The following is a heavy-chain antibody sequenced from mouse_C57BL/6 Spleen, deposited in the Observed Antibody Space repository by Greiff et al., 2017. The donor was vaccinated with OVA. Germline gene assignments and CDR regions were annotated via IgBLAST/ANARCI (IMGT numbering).Heavy chain of an antibody. J-gene: IGHJ4*01. V-gene: IGHV3-6*01. CDR2: ISYDGSN. Sequence: EVQLVESGPGLVKPSQSLSLTCSVTGYSITSGYYWNWIRQFPGNKLEWMGYISYDGSNNYNPSLKNRISITRDTSKNQFFLKLNSVTTEDTATYYCARGGAYSGAMDYWGQGTSVTVSS. CDR1: GYSITSGYY. CDR3: ARGGAYSGAMDY. D-gene: IGHD2-10*01.